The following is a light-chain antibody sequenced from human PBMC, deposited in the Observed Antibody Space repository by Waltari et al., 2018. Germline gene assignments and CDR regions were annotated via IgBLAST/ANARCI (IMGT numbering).Light chain of an antibody. V-gene: IGKV1-39*01. Sequence: DIQMTQSPFSLSASVGDRVTIPCRASQSISSHLNWYQQKPGKAPKLLIYLTSNLQSGVPSRFSGSGSGTDSSLTISSLQPEDFATYYCQHHHIYPFTFGPGTKVDIK. CDR3: QHHHIYPFT. CDR1: QSISSH. CDR2: LTS. J-gene: IGKJ3*01.